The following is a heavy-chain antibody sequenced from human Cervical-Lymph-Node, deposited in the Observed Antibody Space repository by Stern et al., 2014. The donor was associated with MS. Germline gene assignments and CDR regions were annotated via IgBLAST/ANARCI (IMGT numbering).Heavy chain of an antibody. CDR2: ISAYNGNT. CDR1: GYTITSYG. D-gene: IGHD2-15*01. J-gene: IGHJ3*02. Sequence: QLQLVQSGAEVKKPGASVKVSCKASGYTITSYGISWVRHAPGPGLGRMGWISAYNGNTSYAQKLQGRVTMTTDTSTSTAYMELRSLRSDDTAVYYCARGLLGSENAFDIWGQGTMVTVSS. V-gene: IGHV1-18*01. CDR3: ARGLLGSENAFDI.